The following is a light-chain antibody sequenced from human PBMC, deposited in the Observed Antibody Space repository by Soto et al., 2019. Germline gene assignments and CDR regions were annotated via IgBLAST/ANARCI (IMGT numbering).Light chain of an antibody. V-gene: IGKV3-15*01. CDR1: QSVRSN. CDR2: GAS. J-gene: IGKJ1*01. CDR3: QQYNNWWT. Sequence: EIVMTQSPATLSVSPGERATLPCRASQSVRSNLAWYQQKPGQAPRLLIYGASTRVTGIPDRLSGSGSGTEFSLTISSLQSEDFAVYYCQQYNNWWTFGQGTKVDIK.